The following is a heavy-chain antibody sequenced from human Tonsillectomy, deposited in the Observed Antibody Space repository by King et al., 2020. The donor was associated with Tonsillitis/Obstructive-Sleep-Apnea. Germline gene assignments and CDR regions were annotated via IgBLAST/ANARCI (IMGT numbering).Heavy chain of an antibody. CDR2: SSTHNT. D-gene: IGHD3-22*01. J-gene: IGHJ4*02. V-gene: IGHV1-18*01. CDR3: ARQRYYYDNNAYLY. Sequence: QLVQSGAEMKKPGASVKVSCQASGYTFGSYGISWIRQAPGQGLEWLGWSSTHNTNYAWKFQGRVTMTTDKSTDTAYMELRSLRSDDTAVYYCARQRYYYDNNAYLYWGQGTLVTVSS. CDR1: GYTFGSYG.